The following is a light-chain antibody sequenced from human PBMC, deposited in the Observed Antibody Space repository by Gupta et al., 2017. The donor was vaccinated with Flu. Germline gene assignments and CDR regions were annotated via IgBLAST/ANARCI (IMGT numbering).Light chain of an antibody. J-gene: IGLJ1*01. Sequence: QSALNQPASVSGSPGQSITISCTGSSSDVGGYDYVSWYQQHAGKAPKLIIHDVSHRPSGISNRFSGSKSGLTASLTITGLQTDDEADYYCSSYTSSSTEVFGSGTKVTVL. V-gene: IGLV2-14*03. CDR3: SSYTSSSTEV. CDR2: DVS. CDR1: SSDVGGYDY.